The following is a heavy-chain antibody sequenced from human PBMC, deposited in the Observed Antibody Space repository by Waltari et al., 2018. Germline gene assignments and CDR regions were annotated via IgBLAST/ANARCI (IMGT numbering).Heavy chain of an antibody. CDR1: GGSVHSSHW. CDR2: MYHSGTT. Sequence: QVQLQESGPGLVKPSGTLSLTCAVPGGSVHSSHWWSWVRQAPGKGLEWIGEMYHSGTTNYNPLLKSRVTMSLDRAKNQFSLKLSSVTAADTAVYYCVRDNRWAEDGFRYFQFWGQGTLVTVSS. J-gene: IGHJ1*01. D-gene: IGHD5-12*01. CDR3: VRDNRWAEDGFRYFQF. V-gene: IGHV4-4*02.